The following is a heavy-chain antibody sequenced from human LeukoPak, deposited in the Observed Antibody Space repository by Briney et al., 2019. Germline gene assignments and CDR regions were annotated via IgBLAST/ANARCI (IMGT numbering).Heavy chain of an antibody. CDR1: TFTFSNAW. Sequence: GSLRLSCVASTFTFSNAWMSWVRQAPGKGLEWVWYIYTTGSTPYNPSLKRRVTMSLDTSKNQLSLRLSSETAADTAVLYCARHRAEMATITDDAFDIWGQGTMVTVSS. CDR2: IYTTGST. D-gene: IGHD5-24*01. V-gene: IGHV4-4*09. J-gene: IGHJ3*02. CDR3: ARHRAEMATITDDAFDI.